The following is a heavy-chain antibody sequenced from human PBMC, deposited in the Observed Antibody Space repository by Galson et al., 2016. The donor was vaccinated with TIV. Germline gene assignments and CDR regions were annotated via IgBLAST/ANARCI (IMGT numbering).Heavy chain of an antibody. D-gene: IGHD3-10*01. CDR3: ARGIIDYSGTSATYYFDY. Sequence: TLSLTCTVSGGSIGSGSYYWSWIRQHPGKGLEWIGNIYDSGSAYYNPSLKSRVVVSMETSKNAFSLRLSSATAADTAVYFCARGIIDYSGTSATYYFDYWGQGTPVTVSS. CDR1: GGSIGSGSYY. J-gene: IGHJ4*02. V-gene: IGHV4-31*03. CDR2: IYDSGSA.